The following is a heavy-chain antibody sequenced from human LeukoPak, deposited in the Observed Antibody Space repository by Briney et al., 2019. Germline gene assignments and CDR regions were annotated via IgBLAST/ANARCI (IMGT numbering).Heavy chain of an antibody. J-gene: IGHJ5*02. D-gene: IGHD4-17*01. V-gene: IGHV3-23*01. CDR2: ISGSGGST. Sequence: PGGSLRLSCAASGLTFSSYAMSWVRQAPGKGLEWVSAISGSGGSTYYADSVKGRFTISRDNSKNTLYLQMSSLRVEDTAIYYCAKASGVTINWFDPWGQGTLVTVSS. CDR1: GLTFSSYA. CDR3: AKASGVTINWFDP.